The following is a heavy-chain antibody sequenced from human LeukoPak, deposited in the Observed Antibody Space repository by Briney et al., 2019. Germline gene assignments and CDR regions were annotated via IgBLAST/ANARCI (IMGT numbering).Heavy chain of an antibody. D-gene: IGHD2-8*01. V-gene: IGHV3-74*01. CDR2: ISSDGTYT. J-gene: IGHJ4*02. CDR3: ASDADGFDY. Sequence: GGSLRLSCAASGFTFSSHLMHWVRQAPGKGLVWVSRISSDGTYTNYADSVKGRFTISRDNAKNSLYLQMNSLRAEDTAVYYCASDADGFDYWGQGTLVTVSS. CDR1: GFTFSSHL.